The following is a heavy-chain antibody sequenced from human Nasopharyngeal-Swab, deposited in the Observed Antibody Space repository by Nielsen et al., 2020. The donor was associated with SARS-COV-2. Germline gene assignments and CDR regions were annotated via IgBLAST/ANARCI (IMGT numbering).Heavy chain of an antibody. V-gene: IGHV1-3*01. CDR2: INAGNGNT. Sequence: ASVKVSCKASGYTFTSYAMHWVRQAPGQRLEWMGWINAGNGNTKYSQKFQGRVTITRDTSASTAYMELSSLRSEDTAVYYCASHPDFWSGYYSSPLGRWGQGTLVTVSS. CDR3: ASHPDFWSGYYSSPLGR. D-gene: IGHD3-3*01. J-gene: IGHJ4*02. CDR1: GYTFTSYA.